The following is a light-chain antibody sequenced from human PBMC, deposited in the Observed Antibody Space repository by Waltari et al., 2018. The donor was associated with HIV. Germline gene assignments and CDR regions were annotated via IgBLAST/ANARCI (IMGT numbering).Light chain of an antibody. J-gene: IGKJ2*01. CDR1: QSISSY. CDR2: AAS. Sequence: DIQMTQSPSSLSASVGDRVTITCRASQSISSYLNWYQQKPGKATKLLIYAASSLQSGVPSRFSGSGSGTDFTLTISSLQPEDFATYYCQQSYSTPRTTFGQGTKLEIK. V-gene: IGKV1-39*01. CDR3: QQSYSTPRTT.